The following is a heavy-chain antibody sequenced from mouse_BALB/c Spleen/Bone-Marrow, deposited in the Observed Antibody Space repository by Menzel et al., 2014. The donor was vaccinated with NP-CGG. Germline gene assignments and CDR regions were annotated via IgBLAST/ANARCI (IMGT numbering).Heavy chain of an antibody. J-gene: IGHJ3*01. CDR2: ISLKSNNYAT. V-gene: IGHV6-6*02. CDR3: TRPRDDYSFAY. Sequence: EVQLVESGGGLVQPGGSMKLSCVASGFTFSNYWMHWVRQSPGKGLERVAEISLKSNNYATHYAESVKGRFTISRDDSKNSVYLQMNNLRAEDTVIYYGTRPRDDYSFAYWGQRTLVTVSA. D-gene: IGHD2-4*01. CDR1: GFTFSNYW.